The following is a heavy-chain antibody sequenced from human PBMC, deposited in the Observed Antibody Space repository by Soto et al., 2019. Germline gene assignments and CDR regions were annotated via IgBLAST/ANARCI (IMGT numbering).Heavy chain of an antibody. V-gene: IGHV4-59*01. Sequence: SETLSLTCTVSGGSISSYYWSWIRQPPGKGLEWIGYIYYSGSTNYNPSLKSRVTISVDTSKNQFSLKLSSVTAADTAVYYCARVSSIGGSGYYYVDYWGQGTLVTVSS. CDR3: ARVSSIGGSGYYYVDY. CDR1: GGSISSYY. J-gene: IGHJ4*02. CDR2: IYYSGST. D-gene: IGHD3-22*01.